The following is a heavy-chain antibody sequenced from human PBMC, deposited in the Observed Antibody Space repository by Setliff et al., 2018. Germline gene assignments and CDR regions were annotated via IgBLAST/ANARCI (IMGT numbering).Heavy chain of an antibody. CDR1: GGSISTNSYY. V-gene: IGHV4-39*07. CDR3: ARAPRYFDSTGSYFDG. CDR2: MYFSGST. D-gene: IGHD3-22*01. Sequence: SETLSLTCTVSGGSISTNSYYWGWIRQPPGKGLEWIGSMYFSGSTYYNPSLKSRVTISIDKSKNQFSLKMTSVTAADTAVYYCARAPRYFDSTGSYFDGWGQGTLVTSPQ. J-gene: IGHJ4*02.